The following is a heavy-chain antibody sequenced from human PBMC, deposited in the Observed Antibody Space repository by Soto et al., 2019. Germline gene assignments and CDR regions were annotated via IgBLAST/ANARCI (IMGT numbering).Heavy chain of an antibody. V-gene: IGHV3-11*04. Sequence: GGSLRLSCAASGFTFSDYYMSWVRQAPGKGLEWVSYISSRSSSIYYADSVKGRFTISRDNAKNSLYVQMNSLRAEDTAVYYCARSSGWNYSMDVWGKGTSVTVSS. CDR2: ISSRSSSI. J-gene: IGHJ6*04. CDR3: ARSSGWNYSMDV. D-gene: IGHD6-19*01. CDR1: GFTFSDYY.